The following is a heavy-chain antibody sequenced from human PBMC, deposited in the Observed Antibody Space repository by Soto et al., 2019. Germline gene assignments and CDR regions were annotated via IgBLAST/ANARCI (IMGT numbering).Heavy chain of an antibody. CDR2: SRNKAKSYST. D-gene: IGHD2-21*01. CDR1: GLTFGDHY. CDR3: SILEGA. V-gene: IGHV3-72*01. J-gene: IGHJ5*02. Sequence: EVQLVESGGGLVQPGGSLTLSCAVSGLTFGDHYMEWVRQAPGKGLEWVARSRNKAKSYSTDVAASVKGRFTISRDESKNSLNLQMNSLMTEDTAVYYCSILEGAWGQGTLVTVSS.